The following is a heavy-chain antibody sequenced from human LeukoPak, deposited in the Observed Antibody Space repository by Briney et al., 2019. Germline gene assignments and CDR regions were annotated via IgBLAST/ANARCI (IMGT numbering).Heavy chain of an antibody. J-gene: IGHJ4*02. CDR2: IIPILGIA. D-gene: IGHD5-18*01. CDR1: GGTFSSYA. V-gene: IGHV1-69*04. Sequence: ASVKVSCKASGGTFSSYAISWVRQAPGQGLEWMGRIIPILGIANYAQKFQGRVTITADESTSTAYMELSSLRSEDTAVYYCARGGYSYGSILDYWGQGTLVTVSS. CDR3: ARGGYSYGSILDY.